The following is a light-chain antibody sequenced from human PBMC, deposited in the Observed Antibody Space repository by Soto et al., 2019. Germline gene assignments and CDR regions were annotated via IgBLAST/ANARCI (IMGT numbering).Light chain of an antibody. J-gene: IGKJ4*01. CDR3: QQYDHLPA. V-gene: IGKV1-33*01. Sequence: DIQVTQSPSSLSASVGDRVTITCQASQDISSYLNWYQQKSGKAPKLLIYDASYLETGVPSRFSGSGSGTDFTFTISSLQPEDIAIYYCQQYDHLPAFGGGTKVDIK. CDR1: QDISSY. CDR2: DAS.